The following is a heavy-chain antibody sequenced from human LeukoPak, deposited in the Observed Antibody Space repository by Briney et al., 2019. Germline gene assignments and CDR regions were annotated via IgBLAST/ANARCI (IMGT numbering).Heavy chain of an antibody. CDR2: IKQDGSEK. V-gene: IGHV3-7*03. CDR1: GFTFSSYW. CDR3: ARVDGHAHWFDP. Sequence: GGSLRLSCAASGFTFSSYWMSWVRQAPGKGLEWVANIKQDGSEKYCMDSVKGRFTVSRDNAKNSLYLQTNSLRAEDTAVYHCARVDGHAHWFDPRGQGTLVTVSS. J-gene: IGHJ5*02.